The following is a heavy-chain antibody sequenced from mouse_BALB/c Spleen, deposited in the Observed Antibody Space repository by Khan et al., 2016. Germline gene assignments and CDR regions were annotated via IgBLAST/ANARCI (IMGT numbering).Heavy chain of an antibody. J-gene: IGHJ3*01. D-gene: IGHD1-1*02. V-gene: IGHV4-1*02. Sequence: EVKLLESGGGLVQPGGSLKLSCAASGFDFSRYWMSWVRQAPGKGLEWIGEINPDRSTINYTPSLKDKFIISRDNAKNTLYLQMSKVRSEDTSLYYCARRGGMFAYWGQGTLVTVSA. CDR2: INPDRSTI. CDR3: ARRGGMFAY. CDR1: GFDFSRYW.